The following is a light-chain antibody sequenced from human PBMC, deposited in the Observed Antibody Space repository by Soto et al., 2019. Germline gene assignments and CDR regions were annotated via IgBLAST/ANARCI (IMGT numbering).Light chain of an antibody. J-gene: IGLJ3*02. Sequence: QSVLTQPPSVSGAPGQRVTISCTESSSNIGAGYDVHWYQQLPGTAPKLLIYGNSNRPSGVPDRFSGSKSGTSASLAITGLQAXDXADYYCQSYDSSLSGWVFGGGTK. V-gene: IGLV1-40*01. CDR2: GNS. CDR1: SSNIGAGYD. CDR3: QSYDSSLSGWV.